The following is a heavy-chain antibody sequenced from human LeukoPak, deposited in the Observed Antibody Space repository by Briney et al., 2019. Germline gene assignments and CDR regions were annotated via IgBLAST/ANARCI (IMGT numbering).Heavy chain of an antibody. CDR3: ASGILTGYYFY. CDR2: INHSGST. D-gene: IGHD3-9*01. V-gene: IGHV4-34*01. J-gene: IGHJ4*02. Sequence: SETLSLTCAVYGGSFSGYYWSWIRQPPGKGLEWIGEINHSGSTNYNPSLKSRVTISVDTSKNQSSLKLSSVTAADTAVYYCASGILTGYYFYWGQGTLVTVSS. CDR1: GGSFSGYY.